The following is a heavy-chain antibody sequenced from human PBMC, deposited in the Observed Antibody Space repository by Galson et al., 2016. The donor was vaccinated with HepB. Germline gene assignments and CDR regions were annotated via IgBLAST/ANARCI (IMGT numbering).Heavy chain of an antibody. J-gene: IGHJ4*02. CDR1: GFTFSNYA. Sequence: LRLSCAASGFTFSNYAMIWVRQAPGKGLECVATIRGGGGVTYYADSVKGRFTISRDNSKNTLFLQMNSLRVADTAVYYCARANSGWVAYDFWGQGTPVTVSS. CDR2: IRGGGGVT. D-gene: IGHD6-19*01. V-gene: IGHV3-23*01. CDR3: ARANSGWVAYDF.